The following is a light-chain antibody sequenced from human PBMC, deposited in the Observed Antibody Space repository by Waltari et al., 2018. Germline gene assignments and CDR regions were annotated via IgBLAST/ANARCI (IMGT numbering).Light chain of an antibody. Sequence: EIVLTQSPGTLSLSPGERATLSCRASQSVSSLALTWYPQKPGQAPRLLIYGASTRATGIPDRFSGSGSGTDFTLTISRLEPEDFAVYYCQQYDGIVLTFGGGTKVEI. CDR2: GAS. V-gene: IGKV3-20*01. CDR1: QSVSSLA. CDR3: QQYDGIVLT. J-gene: IGKJ4*01.